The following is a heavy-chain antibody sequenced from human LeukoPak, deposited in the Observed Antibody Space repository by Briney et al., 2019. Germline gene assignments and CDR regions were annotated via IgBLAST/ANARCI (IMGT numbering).Heavy chain of an antibody. D-gene: IGHD3-22*01. CDR1: GFSLSSYA. Sequence: GGSLRLSCAASGFSLSSYAMSWVRQAPGKGLEWVASISGSGDDAYIADTVKGRFTTSRDNSKNTLYLHMNRLRAEDTAVYYCARDNDPDYSSSPGWFDLWGQGTLVTVSS. CDR2: ISGSGDDA. CDR3: ARDNDPDYSSSPGWFDL. J-gene: IGHJ5*02. V-gene: IGHV3-23*01.